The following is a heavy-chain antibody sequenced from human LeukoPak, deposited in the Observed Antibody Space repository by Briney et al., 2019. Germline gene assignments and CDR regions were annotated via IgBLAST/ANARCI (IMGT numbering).Heavy chain of an antibody. CDR1: GFIFSTYA. Sequence: PGKSLRLSCEASGFIFSTYAMHWVRQAPGKGLGWLAVISSDGSNKYQVDSVKGRFTISRDNSKNTLYLEMDSVRLGDTAVYYCARDDIIVGATTLDFWGQGTLVTVSS. CDR3: ARDDIIVGATTLDF. V-gene: IGHV3-30*04. CDR2: ISSDGSNK. D-gene: IGHD1-26*01. J-gene: IGHJ4*02.